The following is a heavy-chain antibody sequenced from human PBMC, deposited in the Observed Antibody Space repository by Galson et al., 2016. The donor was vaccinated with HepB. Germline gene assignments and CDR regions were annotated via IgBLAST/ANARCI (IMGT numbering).Heavy chain of an antibody. CDR3: TKQVAEGGLGDT. Sequence: SLRLSCAASGFVFSNYGMHWVRQAPGKGLEWVAGLSYNGLNQHYPDSLMGRFTVSRDNSKSIMYLQMDSLRPDGTAVYYCTKQVAEGGLGDTWGQGTVVTVSS. CDR2: LSYNGLNQ. D-gene: IGHD2-15*01. CDR1: GFVFSNYG. V-gene: IGHV3-30*18. J-gene: IGHJ5*02.